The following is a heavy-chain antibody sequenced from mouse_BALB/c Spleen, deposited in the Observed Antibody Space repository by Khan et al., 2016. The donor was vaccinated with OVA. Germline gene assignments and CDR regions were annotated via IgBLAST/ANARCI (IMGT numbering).Heavy chain of an antibody. Sequence: QVQLQQPGTELVKPGTSVKLSCKASGFTFSSYYMYWVKQRPGQGLEWIGGINPNNGATNFNEKFKTKATLTVDKSSSTAYMQLNSLTSEDSAVYCCTRSGYGNPFAFWGQGTLVTVSA. D-gene: IGHD2-1*01. J-gene: IGHJ3*01. CDR2: INPNNGAT. CDR3: TRSGYGNPFAF. V-gene: IGHV1-53*01. CDR1: GFTFSSYY.